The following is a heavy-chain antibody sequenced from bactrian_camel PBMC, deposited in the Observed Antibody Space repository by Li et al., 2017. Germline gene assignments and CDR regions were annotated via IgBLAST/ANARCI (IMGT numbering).Heavy chain of an antibody. D-gene: IGHD6*01. J-gene: IGHJ4*01. CDR3: AVDYEGIWYAGCGV. Sequence: VQLVESGGGSVRSGGSLKLSCVASGYTYSTNCTGWFRQAPGKEREGVAAIYTGTGITYYRDSVKGRFTISQDNAKNTVHLQMNSLKPEDTAVYYCAVDYEGIWYAGCGVWGQGTQVTVS. CDR2: IYTGTGIT. V-gene: IGHV3S40*01. CDR1: GYTYSTNC.